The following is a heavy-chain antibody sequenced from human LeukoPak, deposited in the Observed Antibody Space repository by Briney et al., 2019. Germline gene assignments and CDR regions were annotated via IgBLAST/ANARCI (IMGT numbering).Heavy chain of an antibody. CDR1: GGSTSSSGYY. CDR2: IHYSGST. V-gene: IGHV4-39*02. Sequence: PSETLSLTCTVSGGSTSSSGYYWAWIRQPPGKGLEWIGSIHYSGSTYYNPSLKSRVTISVDTSKNLFSLRLTSVTAADTAMYYCARDPQEPCGGDCFYYFDYWGQGTLVTVSS. J-gene: IGHJ4*02. D-gene: IGHD2-21*02. CDR3: ARDPQEPCGGDCFYYFDY.